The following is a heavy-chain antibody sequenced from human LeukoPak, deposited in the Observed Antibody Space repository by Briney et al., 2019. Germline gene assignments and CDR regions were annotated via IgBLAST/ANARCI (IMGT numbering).Heavy chain of an antibody. CDR1: GFTFSSYG. D-gene: IGHD3-10*01. J-gene: IGHJ4*02. V-gene: IGHV3-23*01. CDR2: ISATGGST. Sequence: PGGSLRLSCAASGFTFSSYGMHWVRQAPGKGLEWVSVISATGGSTSYADSVKGRFTISRDNSKNTLFLQMNSLRAEDTAVYYCANPARAPMVLWGQGTVVTVSS. CDR3: ANPARAPMVL.